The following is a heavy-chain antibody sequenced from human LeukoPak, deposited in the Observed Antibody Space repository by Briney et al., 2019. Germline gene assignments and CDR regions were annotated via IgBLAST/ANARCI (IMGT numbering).Heavy chain of an antibody. V-gene: IGHV4-59*01. CDR3: ARVRYCSSTSCYASPYYFDY. Sequence: SETLSLTCTVSGGSISRYYWSYIRQPPGKGLEWIGYIYYSGSTNYNPSLKSRVTISVDTSKNQFSLKLSSVTAADTAVYYCARVRYCSSTSCYASPYYFDYWGQGTLVTVSS. D-gene: IGHD2-2*01. CDR1: GGSISRYY. CDR2: IYYSGST. J-gene: IGHJ4*02.